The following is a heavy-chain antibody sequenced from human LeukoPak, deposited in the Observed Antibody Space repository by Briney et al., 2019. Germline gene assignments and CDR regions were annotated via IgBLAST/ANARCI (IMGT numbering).Heavy chain of an antibody. CDR1: GYTFTGYY. V-gene: IGHV1-2*02. CDR2: INPNSGGT. J-gene: IGHJ4*02. Sequence: GASVKVSCKASGYTFTGYYMHWVRQAPGQGLEWMGWINPNSGGTNYAQKFQGRVTMTRDTSISTAYMDLSRLRSDDTAVYYCARGSIVGATFDYLDYWGQGTLVTVSS. CDR3: ARGSIVGATFDYLDY. D-gene: IGHD1-26*01.